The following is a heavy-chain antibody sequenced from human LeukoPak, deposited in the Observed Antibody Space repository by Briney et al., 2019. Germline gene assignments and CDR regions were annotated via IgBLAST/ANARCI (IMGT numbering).Heavy chain of an antibody. CDR3: ARQIPLAGTFYFDN. Sequence: PGGSLRLSCAASGFTVSSNYMSWARQAPGKGLEWVSVFYSGGTTYYADSVKGRFAISRDGSGNTLYLQMNSLRAEDTAVYFCARQIPLAGTFYFDNWGQGTLVTVSS. J-gene: IGHJ4*02. CDR2: FYSGGTT. D-gene: IGHD6-19*01. V-gene: IGHV3-53*01. CDR1: GFTVSSNY.